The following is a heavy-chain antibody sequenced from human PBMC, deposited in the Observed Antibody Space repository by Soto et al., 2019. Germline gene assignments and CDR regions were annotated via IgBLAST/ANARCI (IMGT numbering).Heavy chain of an antibody. Sequence: SETLSLTCAVYGGSISSGGYYWSWIRQHPGKGLEWIGYIYYSGSTYYNPSLKSRVTISVDTSKNQFSLKLSSVTAADTAVYYCARDPRKDPTYYDFWSGHVSQGMDVWGQGTTVTVSS. CDR1: GGSISSGGYY. CDR3: ARDPRKDPTYYDFWSGHVSQGMDV. D-gene: IGHD3-3*01. V-gene: IGHV4-31*11. J-gene: IGHJ6*02. CDR2: IYYSGST.